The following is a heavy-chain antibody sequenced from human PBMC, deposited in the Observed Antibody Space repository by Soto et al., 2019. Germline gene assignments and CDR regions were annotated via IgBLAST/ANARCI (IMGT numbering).Heavy chain of an antibody. V-gene: IGHV3-21*01. D-gene: IGHD1-26*01. Sequence: PGGSLGLSCAASGVTLRTYSMTWVRQAPGKGLEWVSSINGRSNYIYYADSVKGRFTISRDNAKNSLYLQMTSLRAEDTAVYYCAREDGIVGATSAFDSWGQGTLVTVPS. CDR1: GVTLRTYS. J-gene: IGHJ4*02. CDR2: INGRSNYI. CDR3: AREDGIVGATSAFDS.